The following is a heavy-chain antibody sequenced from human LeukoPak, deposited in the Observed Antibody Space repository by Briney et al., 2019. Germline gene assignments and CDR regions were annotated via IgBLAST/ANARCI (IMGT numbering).Heavy chain of an antibody. Sequence: GGSLRLSCAASGFTFDDYAMHWVRQAPGKGLEWVSGISWNSGSIGYADSVKGRFTISRDNSKNTLYLQMNSLRAEDTAVYYCARDPSDGYTSWGMDVWGQGTTVTVSS. D-gene: IGHD5-18*01. V-gene: IGHV3-9*01. J-gene: IGHJ6*02. CDR2: ISWNSGSI. CDR1: GFTFDDYA. CDR3: ARDPSDGYTSWGMDV.